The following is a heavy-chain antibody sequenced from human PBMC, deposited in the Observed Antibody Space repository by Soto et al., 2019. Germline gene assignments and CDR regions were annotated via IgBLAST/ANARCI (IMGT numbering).Heavy chain of an antibody. CDR1: GGSISRYF. CDR3: ARSLPNELIVY. D-gene: IGHD1-7*01. J-gene: IGHJ4*02. V-gene: IGHV4-59*01. CDR2: IYYSGST. Sequence: SETLSLTCTVSGGSISRYFWGWIRQPPGKGLELIGYIYYSGSTNYHPSLKSRVTISVDTSKNQFSLKLNSVTAADTAVYFCARSLPNELIVYSCPGTLVTVFS.